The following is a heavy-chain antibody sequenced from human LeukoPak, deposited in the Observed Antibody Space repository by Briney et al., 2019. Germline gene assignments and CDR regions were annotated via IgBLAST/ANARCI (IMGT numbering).Heavy chain of an antibody. D-gene: IGHD6-19*01. J-gene: IGHJ4*02. CDR2: IYSGSST. V-gene: IGHV3-66*01. CDR3: ARGPRIAVAGTYFDY. Sequence: GGSLRLSCAASGFTVSGNYMSWVRQAPGKGLEWVSIIYSGSSTFYADSVKGRFTISRDNSKNAVYPQMNSLRAEDTAVCYCARGPRIAVAGTYFDYWGQGTLVTVSS. CDR1: GFTVSGNY.